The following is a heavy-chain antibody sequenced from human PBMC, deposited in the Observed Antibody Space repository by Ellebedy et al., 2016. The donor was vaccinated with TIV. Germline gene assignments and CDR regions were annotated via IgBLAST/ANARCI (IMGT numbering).Heavy chain of an antibody. CDR1: GYTFTDDY. CDR3: ARGGSSNWYEAFDF. V-gene: IGHV1-2*04. D-gene: IGHD6-13*01. CDR2: LNPNSGGT. Sequence: AASVKVSCKASGYTFTDDYLHWVRQAPGQGLEWLGWLNPNSGGTNFAQKFQGWVTLTRDTTITTAYMELSSLTSDDTATAVFYCARGGSSNWYEAFDFWGQGTLVTASS. J-gene: IGHJ4*02.